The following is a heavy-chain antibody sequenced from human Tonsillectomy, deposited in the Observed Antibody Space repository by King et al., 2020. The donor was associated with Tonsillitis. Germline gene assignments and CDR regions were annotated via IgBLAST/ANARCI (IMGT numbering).Heavy chain of an antibody. CDR3: ARGGSPGGWYLDY. Sequence: VQLVESGGGLVKPGGSLRLSCAASGFTFSCYSMNWVRQAPGKGLEWVSSISSSSSYIFYADSVKGRFTISRDNAKNSLCLQMNSLRAEDTAVYYCARGGSPGGWYLDYWGQGTLVTVSS. D-gene: IGHD6-19*01. J-gene: IGHJ4*02. CDR2: ISSSSSYI. V-gene: IGHV3-21*01. CDR1: GFTFSCYS.